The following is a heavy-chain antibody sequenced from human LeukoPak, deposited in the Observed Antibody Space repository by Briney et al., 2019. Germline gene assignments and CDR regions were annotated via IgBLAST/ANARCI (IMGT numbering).Heavy chain of an antibody. CDR2: IYGGGST. V-gene: IGHV3-53*01. CDR1: GFTVSSNY. J-gene: IGHJ4*02. CDR3: SQAPYYVLPCFDH. Sequence: PGGSLRPSCAASGFTVSSNYMSWVRQAPGKGLEWVSVIYGGGSTYYADSVKGRFTISRDNSKNTLYLQMNSLRADDTAVYYCSQAPYYVLPCFDHWGQGTPVTVSS. D-gene: IGHD3-10*02.